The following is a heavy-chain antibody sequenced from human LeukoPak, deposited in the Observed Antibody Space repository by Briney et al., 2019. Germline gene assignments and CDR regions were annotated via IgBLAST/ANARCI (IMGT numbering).Heavy chain of an antibody. J-gene: IGHJ4*02. CDR3: AKLARVGFAFDY. D-gene: IGHD2-21*01. CDR1: GFTFSSYD. Sequence: GGSLTLSCAASGFTFSSYDMHWDRQAQGKGLEGGAFIRYDGSNKYYADSVKGRFTISRDNSKNTLYLQMNSLRAEDTAVYYCAKLARVGFAFDYWGEGTLVSVS. CDR2: IRYDGSNK. V-gene: IGHV3-30*02.